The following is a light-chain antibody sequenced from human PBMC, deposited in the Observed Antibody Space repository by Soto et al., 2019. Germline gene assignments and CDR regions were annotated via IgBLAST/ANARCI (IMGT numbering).Light chain of an antibody. Sequence: EIVMRQSPATLSLSPGERVTLSCRASQTVSSSYIAWYQQKPGQAPRLLIYAASSRATGIPDRFSGSGSGTDFTLTISGLEPEDFAVYYCQQRSNWPPFTFGQGTRLE. CDR3: QQRSNWPPFT. CDR1: QTVSSSY. CDR2: AAS. J-gene: IGKJ5*01. V-gene: IGKV3D-20*02.